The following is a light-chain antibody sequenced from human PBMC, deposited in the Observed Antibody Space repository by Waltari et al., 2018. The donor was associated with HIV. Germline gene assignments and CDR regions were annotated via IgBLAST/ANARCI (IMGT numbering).Light chain of an antibody. V-gene: IGLV1-51*01. CDR1: DSNIGENF. J-gene: IGLJ3*02. Sequence: QSVLTQPPSMSAAAGQKVTISSPGSDSNIGENFVSWYQQVPGAAPRLVIYEDNKRPSGIPDRFSGSKSGTSATLGITGLQTGDEANYFCATWESGLSAVFGGGTKLTVL. CDR3: ATWESGLSAV. CDR2: EDN.